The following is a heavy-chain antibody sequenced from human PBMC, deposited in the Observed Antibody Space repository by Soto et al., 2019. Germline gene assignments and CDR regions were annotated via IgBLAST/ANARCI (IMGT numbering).Heavy chain of an antibody. CDR2: INSDGSST. CDR3: TKDRVSHGIYSFDY. V-gene: IGHV3-74*01. J-gene: IGHJ4*02. D-gene: IGHD2-15*01. Sequence: GGSLRLSCAASGFTFSSYWMHWVRQAPGKGLVWVSRINSDGSSTNYADSVKGRFTISRDNAKNTLYLQMNSLRVEDAAVYYCTKDRVSHGIYSFDYWGQGALVTVSS. CDR1: GFTFSSYW.